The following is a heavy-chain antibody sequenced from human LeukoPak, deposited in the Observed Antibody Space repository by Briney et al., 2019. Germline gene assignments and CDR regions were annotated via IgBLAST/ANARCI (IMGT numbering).Heavy chain of an antibody. CDR3: ARDAPLRVYGDYSAGLDV. J-gene: IGHJ6*02. V-gene: IGHV3-30-3*01. CDR2: ISYDGSNK. CDR1: GFTFSSYA. Sequence: EGSLRLSCAASGFTFSSYAMHWVRQAPGKGLEWVAVISYDGSNKYYADSVKGRFTISRDNSKNTLYLQMNSLRAEDTAVYYCARDAPLRVYGDYSAGLDVWGQGTTVTVSS. D-gene: IGHD4-17*01.